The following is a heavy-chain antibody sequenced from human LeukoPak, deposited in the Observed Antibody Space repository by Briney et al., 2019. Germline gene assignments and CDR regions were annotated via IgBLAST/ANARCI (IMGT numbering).Heavy chain of an antibody. J-gene: IGHJ4*02. CDR1: GFTFSSYG. D-gene: IGHD6-6*01. CDR2: IWYDGSNK. CDR3: ARDIDSSSPEGIDY. Sequence: PGGSLRLSCAASGFTFSSYGMHWVRQAPGKGLEWVAVIWYDGSNKYYADSVKGRFTISRDNSKNTLYLQMNSLRAEDTAVYYCARDIDSSSPEGIDYWGQGTLVTVSS. V-gene: IGHV3-33*01.